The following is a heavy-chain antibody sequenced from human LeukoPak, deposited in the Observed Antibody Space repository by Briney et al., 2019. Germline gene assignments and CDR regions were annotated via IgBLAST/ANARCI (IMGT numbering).Heavy chain of an antibody. CDR3: AKFPTVVTAVAFDI. D-gene: IGHD4-23*01. Sequence: GGSLRLSCAASGFTFSNYGMPWVRQAPGKGLEWVAVISYDGSNKYYADSVKGRFTISRDNSKYTLYLQMNSLRAEDTAVYYCAKFPTVVTAVAFDIWGQGTMVTVSS. CDR1: GFTFSNYG. CDR2: ISYDGSNK. V-gene: IGHV3-30*18. J-gene: IGHJ3*02.